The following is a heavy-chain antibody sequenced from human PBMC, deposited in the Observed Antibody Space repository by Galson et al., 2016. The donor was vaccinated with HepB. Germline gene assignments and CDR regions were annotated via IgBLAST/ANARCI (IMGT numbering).Heavy chain of an antibody. CDR1: GYSFTNYW. V-gene: IGHV5-51*01. Sequence: QSGAEVKKPGQSLKISCKGFGYSFTNYWIGWVRQMPGKGLEWMGIIYPGDSDTTYSPPFQGQVTISADKSISTAYLQWSSLKASDTAMYYCARSNDTYYYDSRGYYKYAMAVWGQGTTVTVSS. CDR3: ARSNDTYYYDSRGYYKYAMAV. J-gene: IGHJ6*02. CDR2: IYPGDSDT. D-gene: IGHD3-22*01.